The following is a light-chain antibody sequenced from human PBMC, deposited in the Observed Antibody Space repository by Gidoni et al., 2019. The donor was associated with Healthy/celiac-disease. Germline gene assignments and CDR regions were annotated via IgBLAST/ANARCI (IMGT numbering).Light chain of an antibody. J-gene: IGLJ2*01. CDR1: SSDVGGYNY. CDR2: EVS. V-gene: IGLV2-14*01. Sequence: QSALTQPASVSGSPGQSITISCTGTSSDVGGYNYVSWYQQHPGKAPKLMIYEVSNRPSCVSNRFSGSKSGNTASLTISGLQAEYEADYYCSSYTSSSTLVFGGGTKLTVL. CDR3: SSYTSSSTLV.